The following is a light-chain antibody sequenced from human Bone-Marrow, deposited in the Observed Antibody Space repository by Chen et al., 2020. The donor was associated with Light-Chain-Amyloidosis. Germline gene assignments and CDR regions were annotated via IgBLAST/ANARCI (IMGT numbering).Light chain of an antibody. CDR3: QQYGTSPRT. CDR2: GSS. V-gene: IGKV3-20*01. CDR1: QTISSNY. Sequence: EIVLTPSPGTLSLSPGEGANLSCRASQTISSNYLTWYQQKFGQAPRLLIYGSSSRATGIPDRFTGSGSGTDFTLTINRLEPEDFAMYYCQQYGTSPRTFGGGTKVEIK. J-gene: IGKJ4*01.